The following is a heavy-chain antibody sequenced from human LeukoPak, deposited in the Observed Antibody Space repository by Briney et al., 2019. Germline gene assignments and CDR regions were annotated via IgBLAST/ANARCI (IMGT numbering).Heavy chain of an antibody. V-gene: IGHV3-30*02. CDR2: IRLDGSNK. Sequence: GGSLRLSCAASGFTFSSYGMHWVRQAPGKGLEWVAFIRLDGSNKYYADSVKGRFTISRDNAKNTLYLQMNSLRAEDTAVYYCASLALDPWGQGTLVTVSS. J-gene: IGHJ5*02. D-gene: IGHD5-12*01. CDR1: GFTFSSYG. CDR3: ASLALDP.